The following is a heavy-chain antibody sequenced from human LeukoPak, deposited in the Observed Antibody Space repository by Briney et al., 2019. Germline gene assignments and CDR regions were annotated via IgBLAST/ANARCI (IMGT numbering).Heavy chain of an antibody. J-gene: IGHJ6*02. CDR2: ISAYNGNT. Sequence: ASVKVSCKASGYTFTSYGISWVRQAPGQGLEWMGWISAYNGNTNYAQKLQGRVTMTTDTSTSTAYMELRSLRSDDTAVYYCARARVGAPAYYYYYGMDVWGQGTTVTVSS. CDR3: ARARVGAPAYYYYYGMDV. V-gene: IGHV1-18*01. D-gene: IGHD1-26*01. CDR1: GYTFTSYG.